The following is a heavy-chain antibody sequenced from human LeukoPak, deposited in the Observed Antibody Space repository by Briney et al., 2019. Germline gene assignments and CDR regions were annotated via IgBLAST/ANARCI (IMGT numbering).Heavy chain of an antibody. CDR2: IYTSGTT. CDR3: ARGPWAVVPAAQRFQGKRTTNYYYYYMDV. J-gene: IGHJ6*03. V-gene: IGHV4-61*02. CDR1: GGSISSGNYY. D-gene: IGHD2-2*01. Sequence: PSETLSLTCTVSGGSISSGNYYWSWIRQPAGKGLEWIGRIYTSGTTNYNPSLKSRVTISLNTSKNQFSLKLSSVTAAGTAVYYCARGPWAVVPAAQRFQGKRTTNYYYYYMDVWGKGTTVTVSS.